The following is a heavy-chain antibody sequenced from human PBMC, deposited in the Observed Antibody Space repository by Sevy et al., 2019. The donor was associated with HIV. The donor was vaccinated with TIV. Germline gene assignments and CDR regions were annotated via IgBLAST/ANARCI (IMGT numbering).Heavy chain of an antibody. Sequence: ASVKVSCKVSGYTLSELSMHWVRQAPGKGLEWMGSFDPEDGETIYAQTLQGRVTMTEDTSTDTAYMELSSLRSEDTAVYYCASSRDYYDNSGPNFDYWGQGTLVTVSS. CDR2: FDPEDGET. CDR1: GYTLSELS. CDR3: ASSRDYYDNSGPNFDY. J-gene: IGHJ4*02. V-gene: IGHV1-24*01. D-gene: IGHD3-22*01.